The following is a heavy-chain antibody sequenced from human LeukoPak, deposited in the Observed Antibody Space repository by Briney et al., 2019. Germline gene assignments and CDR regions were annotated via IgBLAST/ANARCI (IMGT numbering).Heavy chain of an antibody. D-gene: IGHD1-1*01. J-gene: IGHJ4*02. CDR3: AKDVHDGGDYFDC. Sequence: GGSLRVSCAASGFTFSNYGMHWVRLAPGKGREWVAFIRYDGTIKYYVDSVKGRFTGTRDNSKNTLHLQMNTLRAEHTAVYYCAKDVHDGGDYFDCWGQGTLVTVSS. CDR1: GFTFSNYG. V-gene: IGHV3-30*02. CDR2: IRYDGTIK.